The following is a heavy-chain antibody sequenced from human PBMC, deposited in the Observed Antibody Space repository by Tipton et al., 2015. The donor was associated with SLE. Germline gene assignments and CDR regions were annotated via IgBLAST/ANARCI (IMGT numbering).Heavy chain of an antibody. CDR2: IHTSGST. CDR3: ARDGAYGDFYFDY. D-gene: IGHD4-17*01. Sequence: TLSLTCTVSGDSITNNNYYWSWIRQPAGKGREWIGHIHTSGSTNHNPSLKSRVTISVATSKNQFSLKMTSVTAADTAVYYCARDGAYGDFYFDYWGQGMLVTVSS. V-gene: IGHV4-61*09. CDR1: GDSITNNNYY. J-gene: IGHJ4*02.